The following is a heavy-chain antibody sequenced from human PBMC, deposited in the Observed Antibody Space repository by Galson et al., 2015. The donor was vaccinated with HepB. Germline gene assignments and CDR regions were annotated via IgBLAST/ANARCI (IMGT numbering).Heavy chain of an antibody. V-gene: IGHV1-2*06. CDR2: INPNSGGT. J-gene: IGHJ6*03. Sequence: PGQGLEWMGRINPNSGGTNYAQKFQGRVTMTRDTSISTAYMELSRLRSDDTAVYYCARVRTVTTAYYYYMDVWGKGTTVTVSS. CDR3: ARVRTVTTAYYYYMDV. D-gene: IGHD4-17*01.